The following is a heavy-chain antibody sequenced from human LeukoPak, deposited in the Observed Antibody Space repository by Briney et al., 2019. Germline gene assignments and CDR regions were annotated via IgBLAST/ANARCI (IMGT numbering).Heavy chain of an antibody. CDR1: GFTFSSYW. D-gene: IGHD4/OR15-4a*01. CDR2: IKQDGSEK. V-gene: IGHV3-7*03. J-gene: IGHJ4*02. CDR3: ARDYYGATRNTFDH. Sequence: GGSLRLSCAASGFTFSSYWMNWVRQAPGKGLEWVANIKQDGSEKYYVDSVKGRFTISRDNAKNTLYLKMNSLTAEDTAFYYCARDYYGATRNTFDHWGQGTLVTVSS.